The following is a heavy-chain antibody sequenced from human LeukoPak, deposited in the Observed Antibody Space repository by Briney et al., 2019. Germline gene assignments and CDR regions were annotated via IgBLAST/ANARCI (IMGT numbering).Heavy chain of an antibody. D-gene: IGHD6-13*01. CDR1: GYTFTGNF. Sequence: ASVKVSCKASGYTFTGNFMHWVRQAPGQGLEWLGWINPNSGGTNYAQKFQGRVTMTRDTSISTAYMELSRLKSDDTAVYCCARERPNSSSWYARWFDPWGQGTLVTVSS. CDR3: ARERPNSSSWYARWFDP. CDR2: INPNSGGT. J-gene: IGHJ5*02. V-gene: IGHV1-2*02.